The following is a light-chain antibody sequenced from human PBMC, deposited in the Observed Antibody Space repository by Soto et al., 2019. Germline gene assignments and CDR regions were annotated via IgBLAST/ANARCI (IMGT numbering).Light chain of an antibody. CDR2: DAS. CDR3: QQYNSSPWT. Sequence: DIQMTQSPSTLSASIGDRVTITCRASQTISEWLAWYQQKPGKAPEVLIYDASSLESGVPSRFSGSGSGTEFTLTISSLQPEDSATYHCQQYNSSPWTFGQGTKVDIK. CDR1: QTISEW. V-gene: IGKV1-5*01. J-gene: IGKJ1*01.